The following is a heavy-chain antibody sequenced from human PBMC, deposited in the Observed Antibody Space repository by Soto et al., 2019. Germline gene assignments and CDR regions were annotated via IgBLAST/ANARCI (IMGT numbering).Heavy chain of an antibody. D-gene: IGHD3-10*01. Sequence: QVQLQESGPGLVKPSQTLSLTCTVSGGSIISGGYYWSWIRQHPGKGLEWIGYIYYSGSTYYNPSLKSRVTISVDTSKNQFSLKLSSVTAADTAVYYCARDPSWYYGSGSTIGGMDVWGQGTTVTVSS. CDR2: IYYSGST. V-gene: IGHV4-31*03. J-gene: IGHJ6*02. CDR1: GGSIISGGYY. CDR3: ARDPSWYYGSGSTIGGMDV.